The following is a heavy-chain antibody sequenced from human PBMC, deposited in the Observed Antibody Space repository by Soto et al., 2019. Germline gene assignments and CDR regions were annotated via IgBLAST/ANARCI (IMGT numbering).Heavy chain of an antibody. Sequence: QVQLVESGGGVVQPGRSLRLSCAASGFTFSSHGMHWVRQAPGKGLEWVAVIWFDGSNKYYADSVKGRFTISRDNSKHTLYLQMNSLRAEDTAVYYCARDRGYSGYDSPRYYYGMDVWGQGTTVTVSS. V-gene: IGHV3-33*01. CDR2: IWFDGSNK. D-gene: IGHD5-12*01. CDR1: GFTFSSHG. J-gene: IGHJ6*02. CDR3: ARDRGYSGYDSPRYYYGMDV.